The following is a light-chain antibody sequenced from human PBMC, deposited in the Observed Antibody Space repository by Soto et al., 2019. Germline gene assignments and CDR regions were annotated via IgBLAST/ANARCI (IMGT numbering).Light chain of an antibody. CDR3: QSYDSSLSGFVV. J-gene: IGLJ2*01. CDR2: GNI. V-gene: IGLV1-40*01. CDR1: SSNIGAGYD. Sequence: QSVLTQPPSVSGAPGQRVTISCTGSSSNIGAGYDVHWYQQLPGTAPKVLIYGNINRPSGVPDRFSGSKSGTSASLAITGLQAEDEADYYCQSYDSSLSGFVVFGGGTQLTVL.